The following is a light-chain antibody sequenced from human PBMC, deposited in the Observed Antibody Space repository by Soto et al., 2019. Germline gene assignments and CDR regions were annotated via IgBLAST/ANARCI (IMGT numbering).Light chain of an antibody. J-gene: IGKJ4*01. Sequence: EIVLTQSPGTLSLSPGERATLSCRASQSVSSSFLAWYQQKPGQAPRLLIYGASSRATGIPDRFSGSGSGTDFTITISRVEPEDFAVYYRQQYDSSPLTFGGGTKVEIK. CDR3: QQYDSSPLT. CDR2: GAS. CDR1: QSVSSSF. V-gene: IGKV3-20*01.